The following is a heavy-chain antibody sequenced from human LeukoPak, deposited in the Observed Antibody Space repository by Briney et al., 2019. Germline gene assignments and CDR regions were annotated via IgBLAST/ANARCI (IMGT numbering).Heavy chain of an antibody. J-gene: IGHJ6*03. CDR2: IKQDGSEK. Sequence: GGSLRLSCEGSGFTLSSYWMNWVRQAPGKGLEWVANIKQDGSEKYYVDSVKGRFTISRDNAKNSLYLQMNSLRDDDTAMYYCARGASGHSSNWNFPYYYYYMDVWGKGTTVTISS. CDR3: ARGASGHSSNWNFPYYYYYMDV. CDR1: GFTLSSYW. V-gene: IGHV3-7*01. D-gene: IGHD6-13*01.